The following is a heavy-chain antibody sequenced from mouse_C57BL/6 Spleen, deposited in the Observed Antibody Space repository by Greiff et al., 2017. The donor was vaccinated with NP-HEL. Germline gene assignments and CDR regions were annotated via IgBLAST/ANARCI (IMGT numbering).Heavy chain of an antibody. Sequence: VQLQQPGAELVKPGASVKVSCKASGYTFTSYWMHWVKQRPGQGLEWIGRIHPSDSDTNYNQKFKGKATLTVDKSSSTAYMQLSSLTSEDDAVDYCAIRYDNYPYYLDYWGQGTTLTVSS. V-gene: IGHV1-74*01. J-gene: IGHJ2*01. CDR2: IHPSDSDT. CDR3: AIRYDNYPYYLDY. CDR1: GYTFTSYW. D-gene: IGHD2-1*01.